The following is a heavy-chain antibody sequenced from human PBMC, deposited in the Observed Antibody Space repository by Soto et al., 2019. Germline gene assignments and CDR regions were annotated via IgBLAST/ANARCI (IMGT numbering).Heavy chain of an antibody. V-gene: IGHV3-11*06. CDR1: GFTFSDYY. Sequence: GGSLRLSCAASGFTFSDYYMCWIRQAQGKGLEWVSYISSSSSYTNYADSVKGRFTISRDNAKNSLYLQMNSLRAEDTAVYYCARGSMVRGYNWFDPCGQGTLVTVSS. J-gene: IGHJ5*02. D-gene: IGHD3-10*01. CDR3: ARGSMVRGYNWFDP. CDR2: ISSSSSYT.